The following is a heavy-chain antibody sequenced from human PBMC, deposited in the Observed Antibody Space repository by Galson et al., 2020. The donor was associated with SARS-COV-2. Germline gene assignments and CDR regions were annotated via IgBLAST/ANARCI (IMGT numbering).Heavy chain of an antibody. D-gene: IGHD7-27*01. CDR2: IDWDYDK. CDR3: VRSTGDLEYAFEI. Sequence: SRPTPLIPPQTLTPTGTFSGIPHSTSGSGVGWTLQLPGRALARPARIDWDYDKSHRTTLKTRLTISKDTSKNQVILTMNNMDPVDTATYYCVRSTGDLEYAFEIWGQGTMVTVAS. CDR1: GIPHSTSGSG. V-gene: IGHV2-70*04. J-gene: IGHJ3*02.